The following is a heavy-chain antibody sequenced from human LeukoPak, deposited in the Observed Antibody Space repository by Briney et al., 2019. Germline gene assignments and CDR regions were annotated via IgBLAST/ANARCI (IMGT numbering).Heavy chain of an antibody. CDR3: AKGIVAAAGFYYGMAV. D-gene: IGHD6-13*01. Sequence: GGSLRLSCAASGFTFSSYAMSWVHQAPGKGLEWVSAISGSGGSTYYADSVKGRFTISRDNSKNTLYLQMNSLRAEDTAVYYCAKGIVAAAGFYYGMAVWGQGSTVTVSS. CDR1: GFTFSSYA. J-gene: IGHJ6*02. V-gene: IGHV3-23*01. CDR2: ISGSGGST.